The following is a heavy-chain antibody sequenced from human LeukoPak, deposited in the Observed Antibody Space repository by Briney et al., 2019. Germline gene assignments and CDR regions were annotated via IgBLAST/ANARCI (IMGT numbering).Heavy chain of an antibody. Sequence: QSGGSLRLSCATSDLTVSDYYMSWVRQAPGRGLEWVSVISNGGVTYYADSVKGRFTISRDDSNDTVYLQMNNVRPEDTAVYYCGGSGSYYTPSYYWGQGTLVTVSS. D-gene: IGHD3-10*01. CDR2: ISNGGVT. CDR3: GGSGSYYTPSYY. J-gene: IGHJ4*02. V-gene: IGHV3-53*01. CDR1: DLTVSDYY.